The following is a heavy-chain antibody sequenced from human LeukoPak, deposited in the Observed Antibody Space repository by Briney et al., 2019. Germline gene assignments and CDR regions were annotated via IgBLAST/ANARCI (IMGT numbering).Heavy chain of an antibody. J-gene: IGHJ5*02. CDR3: AKDYSGSSPWWFDP. V-gene: IGHV3-53*01. D-gene: IGHD1-26*01. Sequence: GGSLRLSCAVSGFTASRYYMSWVRPAPGKGLEWVSIIYSGDNTYYADSVKGRFTISRDNSKNTLYLQVNSLRAEDTAVYYCAKDYSGSSPWWFDPWGQGTLVTVSS. CDR2: IYSGDNT. CDR1: GFTASRYY.